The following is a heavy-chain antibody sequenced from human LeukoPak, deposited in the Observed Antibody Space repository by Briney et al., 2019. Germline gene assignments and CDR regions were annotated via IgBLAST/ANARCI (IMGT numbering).Heavy chain of an antibody. CDR1: GYTFTSYD. CDR3: ARGGRVAAGLAGWFDP. CDR2: MNPNSGNT. D-gene: IGHD6-19*01. V-gene: IGHV1-8*01. Sequence: GASVKVSCKASGYTFTSYDINWVRQATGQGLEWMGWMNPNSGNTGYAQMFQGRVTMTRNTSISTAYMELSSLRSEDTAVYYCARGGRVAAGLAGWFDPWGQGTLVTVSS. J-gene: IGHJ5*02.